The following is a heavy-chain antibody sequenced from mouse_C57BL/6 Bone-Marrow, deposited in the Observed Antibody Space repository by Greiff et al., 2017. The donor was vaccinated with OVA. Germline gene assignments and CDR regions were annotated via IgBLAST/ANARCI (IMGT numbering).Heavy chain of an antibody. Sequence: QVHVKQPGAELVKPGASVKLSCKASGYTFTSYWMHWVKQRPGQGLEWIGMIHPNSGSTNYNEKFKSKATLTVDKSSSTAYMQLSSLTSEDSAVYYCARRARRGDFDYWGQGTTLTVSS. CDR2: IHPNSGST. J-gene: IGHJ2*01. D-gene: IGHD3-1*01. CDR1: GYTFTSYW. V-gene: IGHV1-64*01. CDR3: ARRARRGDFDY.